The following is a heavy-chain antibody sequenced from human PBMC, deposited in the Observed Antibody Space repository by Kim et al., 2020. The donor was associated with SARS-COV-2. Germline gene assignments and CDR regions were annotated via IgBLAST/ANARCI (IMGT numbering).Heavy chain of an antibody. J-gene: IGHJ4*02. Sequence: ADAVNGRFTNSRDNSKNTLYLQMNSRRAEDTAVYYCAKVLQQQRRYMFDYWGQGTLVTVSS. V-gene: IGHV3-23*01. CDR3: AKVLQQQRRYMFDY. D-gene: IGHD6-13*01.